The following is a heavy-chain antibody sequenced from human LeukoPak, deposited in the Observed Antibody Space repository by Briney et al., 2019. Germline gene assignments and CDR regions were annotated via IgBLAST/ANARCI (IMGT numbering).Heavy chain of an antibody. CDR3: ARGAENQLLTWFDP. D-gene: IGHD2-2*01. V-gene: IGHV4-34*01. CDR2: INHSGST. Sequence: SETLSLTCAVYGGSFSGYYWSWIRQPPGKGLEWIGEINHSGSTNYNPSLKSRVTISVDTSKNQFSLKLRSVTAADTAVYYCARGAENQLLTWFDPWGQGTLVTVSS. CDR1: GGSFSGYY. J-gene: IGHJ5*02.